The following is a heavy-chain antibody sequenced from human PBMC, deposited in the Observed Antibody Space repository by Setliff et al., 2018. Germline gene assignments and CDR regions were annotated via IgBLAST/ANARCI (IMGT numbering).Heavy chain of an antibody. Sequence: PSETLSLTCTVSGGSLSIGSYHWMWIRQPAGKGLEWIGRINTSGGTDYNPFLKSRVTISPDTSKNQFSLKLSSVTAADTAVYYCARDPRDGKSFFDHWGQGTLVTVSS. V-gene: IGHV4-61*02. CDR3: ARDPRDGKSFFDH. CDR2: INTSGGT. J-gene: IGHJ4*02. CDR1: GGSLSIGSYH.